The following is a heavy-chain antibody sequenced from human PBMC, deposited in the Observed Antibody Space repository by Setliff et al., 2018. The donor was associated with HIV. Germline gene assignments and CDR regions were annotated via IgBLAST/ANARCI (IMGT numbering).Heavy chain of an antibody. CDR3: ARGYNSAWYGVY. V-gene: IGHV1-69*10. CDR2: IIPILGIT. Sequence: GASVKVSCKASGGTFTFNTFSLTRVRQAPGQGLEWMGGIIPILGITNYAQKFQGRVTITANKSTSTAYMELSNLRSEDTGVYYCARGYNSAWYGVYWDPGTLVTVSS. J-gene: IGHJ4*02. D-gene: IGHD6-19*01. CDR1: GGTFTFNTFS.